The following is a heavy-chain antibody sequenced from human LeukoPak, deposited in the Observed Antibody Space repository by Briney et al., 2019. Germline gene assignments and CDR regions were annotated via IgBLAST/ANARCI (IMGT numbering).Heavy chain of an antibody. CDR1: GGSISSYY. V-gene: IGHV4-59*12. J-gene: IGHJ6*03. CDR3: ARDSRTTRPSYYYYMDV. CDR2: IYYSGST. Sequence: SETLSLTCTVSGGSISSYYWSWIRQPPGKGLEWIGYIYYSGSTNYNPSLKSRVTISVDTSKNQFSLKLSSVTAADTAVYYCARDSRTTRPSYYYYMDVWGKGTTVTVSS. D-gene: IGHD4-11*01.